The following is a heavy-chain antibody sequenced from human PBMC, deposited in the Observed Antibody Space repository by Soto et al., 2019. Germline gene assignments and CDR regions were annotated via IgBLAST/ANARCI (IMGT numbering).Heavy chain of an antibody. V-gene: IGHV4-30-2*01. J-gene: IGHJ4*02. Sequence: QLQLQESGSGLVKPSQTLSLTCAVSGGSISSGGYSWSWIRQPPGKGLEWIGYIYHSGSTYYNPSLMSRVTISVDRSKNQFSLKLSFVTAADTAVYYCARADCGGDCRRFDYWGQGTLVTVSS. CDR2: IYHSGST. CDR1: GGSISSGGYS. D-gene: IGHD2-21*02. CDR3: ARADCGGDCRRFDY.